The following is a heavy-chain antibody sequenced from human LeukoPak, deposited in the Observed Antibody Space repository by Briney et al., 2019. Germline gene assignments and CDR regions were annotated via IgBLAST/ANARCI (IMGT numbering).Heavy chain of an antibody. D-gene: IGHD3-10*01. Sequence: ASVTVSCKASGYTFTSYYMHWVRQAPGQGLEWMGIINPSGGSTSYAQKFQGRVTMTRDTSTSTVYMELSSLRSEDTAVYYCAREDTMVRGVILRMGFDYWGQGTLVTVSS. CDR2: INPSGGST. CDR1: GYTFTSYY. V-gene: IGHV1-46*01. J-gene: IGHJ4*02. CDR3: AREDTMVRGVILRMGFDY.